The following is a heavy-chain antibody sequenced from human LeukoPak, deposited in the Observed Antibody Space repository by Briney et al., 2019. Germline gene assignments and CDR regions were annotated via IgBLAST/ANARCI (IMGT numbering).Heavy chain of an antibody. Sequence: GGSLRLSCAASGFTFSSYAMHWVRQVPGKGLEWVGFIRSKAYGETADYAASVKGRFTISRDDSKAIAYLQMNSLKTEDTAVYHCTRDRGAYNLYDYWGQGTLVTVSS. CDR3: TRDRGAYNLYDY. CDR2: IRSKAYGETA. V-gene: IGHV3-49*04. D-gene: IGHD1-1*01. CDR1: GFTFSSYA. J-gene: IGHJ4*02.